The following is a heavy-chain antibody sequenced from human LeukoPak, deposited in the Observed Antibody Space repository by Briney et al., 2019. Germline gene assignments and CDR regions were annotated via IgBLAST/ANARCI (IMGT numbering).Heavy chain of an antibody. Sequence: PGRSLRLSCAASGFTFSGYGMHWVRQAPGKGLEWVAVIWYDGSNKYYADSVKGRFTISRDNSKNTLYLQMNSLRAEDTAVYYCARDILGAGYYYGMDVWGQGTTVTVSS. D-gene: IGHD3-16*01. CDR3: ARDILGAGYYYGMDV. V-gene: IGHV3-33*01. CDR1: GFTFSGYG. J-gene: IGHJ6*02. CDR2: IWYDGSNK.